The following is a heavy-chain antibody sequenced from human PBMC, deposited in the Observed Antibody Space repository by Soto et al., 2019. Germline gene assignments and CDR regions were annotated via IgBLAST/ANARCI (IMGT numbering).Heavy chain of an antibody. CDR3: ESHGVVDTPPNPSVLFDY. Sequence: QLQLQESGPGLVKPSETLSLTCTVSGGSISSSSYYWGWIRQPPGKGLEWIGSIYYSGSTYYNPALKRRVTISVDTSKNQFPLKLSSVTAADTAVYYSESHGVVDTPPNPSVLFDYWGQGTLVIVSS. CDR2: IYYSGST. D-gene: IGHD3-16*01. V-gene: IGHV4-39*01. CDR1: GGSISSSSYY. J-gene: IGHJ4*02.